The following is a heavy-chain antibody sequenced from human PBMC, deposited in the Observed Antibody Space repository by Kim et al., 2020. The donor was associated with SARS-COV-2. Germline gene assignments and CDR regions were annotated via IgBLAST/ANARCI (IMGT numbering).Heavy chain of an antibody. J-gene: IGHJ4*02. CDR1: GGSFSGYY. V-gene: IGHV4-34*01. CDR3: ARGHPNSSSWYWYFDY. D-gene: IGHD6-13*01. CDR2: INHSGST. Sequence: SETLSLTCAVYGGSFSGYYWSWIRQPPGKGLEWIGEINHSGSTNYNPSLKSRVTISVDTSKNQFSLKLSSVTAADTAVYYCARGHPNSSSWYWYFDYWGQGTLVTVSS.